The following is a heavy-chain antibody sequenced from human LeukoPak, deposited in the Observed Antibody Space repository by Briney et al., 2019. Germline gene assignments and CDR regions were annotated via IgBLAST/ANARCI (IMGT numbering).Heavy chain of an antibody. CDR3: ARPRRAERDEDF. CDR1: GYSFTNYW. D-gene: IGHD1-1*01. V-gene: IGHV5-51*01. Sequence: GESLKISFKGSGYSFTNYWIGWVRQMPGKGLEWVAMINPDDTNIAYSPSFQGQVTISADRSISTAYLQWSSLKASDTAMYYCARPRRAERDEDFWGQGTLVTVSS. J-gene: IGHJ4*02. CDR2: INPDDTNI.